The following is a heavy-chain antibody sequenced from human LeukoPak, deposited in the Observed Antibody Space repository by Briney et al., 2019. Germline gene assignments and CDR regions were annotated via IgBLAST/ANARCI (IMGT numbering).Heavy chain of an antibody. Sequence: GGSLRLSCAASGFTFSSYIMNWVRQAPGKGLEWVSSISSSSSYIYYADSVKGRFTISRDNAKNSLYLQMNSLRAEDTAVYYCARDREYSSGCHDYWGQGTLVTVSS. CDR1: GFTFSSYI. CDR3: ARDREYSSGCHDY. J-gene: IGHJ4*02. V-gene: IGHV3-21*01. CDR2: ISSSSSYI. D-gene: IGHD6-19*01.